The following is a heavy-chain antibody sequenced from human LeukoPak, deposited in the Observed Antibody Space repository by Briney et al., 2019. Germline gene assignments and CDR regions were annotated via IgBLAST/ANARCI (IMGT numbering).Heavy chain of an antibody. D-gene: IGHD4-17*01. V-gene: IGHV4-4*07. CDR3: AREADHGDYVKSFYYMDV. J-gene: IGHJ6*03. Sequence: PSETLSLTCTVSGGYIGSYYWSWIRQPAGKGLEWIGRIYTSENTEYNPSLKSRVTMSVDMSTSQFSLRLTSVTAADTAVYYCAREADHGDYVKSFYYMDVWGKGTTVTVSS. CDR2: IYTSENT. CDR1: GGYIGSYY.